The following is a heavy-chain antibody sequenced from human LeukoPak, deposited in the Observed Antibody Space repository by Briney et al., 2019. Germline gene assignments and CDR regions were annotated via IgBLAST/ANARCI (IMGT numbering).Heavy chain of an antibody. J-gene: IGHJ4*02. CDR2: ISVSGDT. V-gene: IGHV3-23*01. CDR3: AKSSFGSYDY. Sequence: GGSLRLSCAASGFTLSSYAMSWVRQGPGKGLEWVSAISVSGDTYHADSVKGRFTISRDSSKNTLYLQMNSLRAGDAAVYYCAKSSFGSYDYWGQGTLVTVSS. CDR1: GFTLSSYA. D-gene: IGHD1-26*01.